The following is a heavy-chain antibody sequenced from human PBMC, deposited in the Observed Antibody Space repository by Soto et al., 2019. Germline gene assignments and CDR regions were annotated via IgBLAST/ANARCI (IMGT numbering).Heavy chain of an antibody. CDR3: ARKMYSSGWYTDY. D-gene: IGHD6-19*01. CDR1: GFTFSSYG. CDR2: IWYDGSNK. V-gene: IGHV3-33*01. Sequence: GGSLRLSCAASGFTFSSYGMHWVRQAPGKGLEWVAVIWYDGSNKYYADSVKGRFTISRDSSKNTLYLQMNSLRAEDTAVYYCARKMYSSGWYTDYWGQGTLVTVSS. J-gene: IGHJ4*02.